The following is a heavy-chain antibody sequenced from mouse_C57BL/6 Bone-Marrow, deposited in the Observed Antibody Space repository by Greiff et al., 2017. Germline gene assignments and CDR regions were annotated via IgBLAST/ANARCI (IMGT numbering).Heavy chain of an antibody. CDR3: ARFITTVVYWYFDV. CDR1: GFTFSDYY. J-gene: IGHJ1*03. V-gene: IGHV5-12*01. CDR2: ISNGGGST. D-gene: IGHD1-1*01. Sequence: EVMLVESGGGLVQPGGSLKLSCAASGFTFSDYYMYWVRQTPEKRLEWVAYISNGGGSTYYPDTVKGRFTISRDNAKNTLYLQMSRLKSEDTAMYYCARFITTVVYWYFDVWGTGSTVTVSS.